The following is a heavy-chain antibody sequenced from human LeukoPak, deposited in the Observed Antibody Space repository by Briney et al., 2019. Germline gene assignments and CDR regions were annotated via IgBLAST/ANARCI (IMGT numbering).Heavy chain of an antibody. CDR2: VSYDGSNK. D-gene: IGHD4-23*01. CDR3: ERDPPGVVPPRGYS. CDR1: GFTFSNYV. Sequence: GGSLRLSCAASGFTFSNYVMHWVRQAPGKGLEWVAVVSYDGSNKYYADSVKGRFTISRDNSKNTLYLQINSLRAEDTAVYYCERDPPGVVPPRGYSGGRGPLVTVS. J-gene: IGHJ5*01. V-gene: IGHV3-30-3*01.